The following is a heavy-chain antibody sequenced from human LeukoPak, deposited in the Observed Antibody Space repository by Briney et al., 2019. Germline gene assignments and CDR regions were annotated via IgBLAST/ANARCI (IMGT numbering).Heavy chain of an antibody. CDR1: GFTFSSYW. CDR3: ARGWMGYCSGGSCYLFAY. V-gene: IGHV3-7*01. Sequence: GGSLRLSCAASGFTFSSYWMSWVRQAPGKGLEWVANIKQDGSEKYYVDSVKGRFTISRDNAKNSLYLQMNSLRAEDTAVYYCARGWMGYCSGGSCYLFAYWGQGTLVTVSS. CDR2: IKQDGSEK. D-gene: IGHD2-15*01. J-gene: IGHJ4*02.